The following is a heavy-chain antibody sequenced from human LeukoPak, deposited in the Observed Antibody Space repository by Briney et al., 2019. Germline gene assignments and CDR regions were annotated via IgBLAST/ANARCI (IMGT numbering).Heavy chain of an antibody. Sequence: GGSLRLSCAASGLTFSSYAMSWVRQAPGKGLEWVSAISGSGGSTYYADSVKGRFTISRDNSKNTLYLQMNSLRAKDTAVYYCAKSNGYRVYNWFDPWGQGTLVTVSS. V-gene: IGHV3-23*01. CDR1: GLTFSSYA. CDR3: AKSNGYRVYNWFDP. D-gene: IGHD6-13*01. CDR2: ISGSGGST. J-gene: IGHJ5*02.